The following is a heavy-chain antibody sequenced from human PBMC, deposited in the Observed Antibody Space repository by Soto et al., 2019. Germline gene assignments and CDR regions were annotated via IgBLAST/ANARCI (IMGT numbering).Heavy chain of an antibody. V-gene: IGHV3-21*01. CDR3: ARDYTEYYYDSSGYYPDAFDI. D-gene: IGHD3-22*01. J-gene: IGHJ3*02. CDR1: GFTFSSYS. Sequence: TGGSLRLSCAASGFTFSSYSMNWVRQAPGKGLEWVSSISSSSSYIYYADSVKGRFTISRDNAKNSLYLQMNSLRAEDTAVYYCARDYTEYYYDSSGYYPDAFDIWGLGTMVTVSS. CDR2: ISSSSSYI.